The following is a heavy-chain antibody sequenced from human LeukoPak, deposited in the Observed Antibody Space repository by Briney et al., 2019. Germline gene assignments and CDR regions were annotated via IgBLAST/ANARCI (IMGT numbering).Heavy chain of an antibody. J-gene: IGHJ3*02. V-gene: IGHV4-39*01. D-gene: IGHD1-14*01. CDR2: IYYSGST. CDR3: ARTTGAVAPNI. CDR1: GGSISSSSYY. Sequence: SETLSLTCTVSGGSISSSSYYWGWIRQPPGKGLEWIGSIYYSGSTYYNPSLKSRVTISVDTSKNQFSLKLSSVTAADTAVYYCARTTGAVAPNIWGQQTMVADSS.